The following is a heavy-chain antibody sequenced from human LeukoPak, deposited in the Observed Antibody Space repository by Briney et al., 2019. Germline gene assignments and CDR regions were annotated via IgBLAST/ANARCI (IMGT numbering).Heavy chain of an antibody. D-gene: IGHD4-17*01. CDR2: ISGSGGST. CDR3: AKFEGDDYGDYGHY. J-gene: IGHJ4*02. V-gene: IGHV3-23*01. Sequence: PGGSLRLSCAASGFTFSSYAMSWVRQAPGKGLEWVSAISGSGGSTYYADSVKGRFTISRDNSKNTLYLQMNSLRAGDTAVYYCAKFEGDDYGDYGHYWGQGTLVTVSS. CDR1: GFTFSSYA.